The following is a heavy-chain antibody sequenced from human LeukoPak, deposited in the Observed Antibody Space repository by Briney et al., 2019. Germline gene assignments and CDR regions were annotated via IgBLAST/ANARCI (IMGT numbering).Heavy chain of an antibody. CDR1: GFTFSSYA. J-gene: IGHJ3*02. V-gene: IGHV3-23*01. D-gene: IGHD6-19*01. CDR2: ISGSAGST. Sequence: GGSRRLSCAASGFTFSSYAMSWVRQAPGKGLKWVSAISGSAGSTNYADSVKGRFTISRDNSKNTVYLQINSLRAEDTAVYYCARHSSGWYGDGFDIWGQGSMVTVSS. CDR3: ARHSSGWYGDGFDI.